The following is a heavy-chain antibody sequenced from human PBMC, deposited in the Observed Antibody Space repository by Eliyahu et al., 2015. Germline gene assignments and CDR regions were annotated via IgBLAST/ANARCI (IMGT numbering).Heavy chain of an antibody. D-gene: IGHD6-19*01. J-gene: IGHJ4*02. CDR3: AKDRGRWLASLDY. Sequence: FTFSNSAMYWVRQAPGKGLEWVAIISYDGSNIYYADSVEGRFTISRDNSKNTLYLQMNSLRVEDTAIYYCAKDRGRWLASLDYWGQGTLVTVSS. CDR2: ISYDGSNI. V-gene: IGHV3-30-3*02. CDR1: FTFSNSA.